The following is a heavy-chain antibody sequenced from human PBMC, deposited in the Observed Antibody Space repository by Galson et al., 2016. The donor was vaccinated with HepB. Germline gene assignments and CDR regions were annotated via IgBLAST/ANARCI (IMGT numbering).Heavy chain of an antibody. D-gene: IGHD6-19*01. CDR2: IYYTEST. V-gene: IGHV4-39*01. CDR3: ATGIVVAGKYYYYYMDV. Sequence: SETLSLTCSVSGASISGTGYYWGWIRQPPGRGLEWIGSIYYTESTYYNPSLESRVTISIDTSKNQFSLRLKSVTAADTGVYYCATGIVVAGKYYYYYMDVWGKGTTVTVSS. J-gene: IGHJ6*03. CDR1: GASISGTGYY.